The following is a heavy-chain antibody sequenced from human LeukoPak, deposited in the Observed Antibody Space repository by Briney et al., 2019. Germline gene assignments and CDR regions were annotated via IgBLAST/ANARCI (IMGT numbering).Heavy chain of an antibody. Sequence: PGGSLRLSCAASGFTVSSNYMSWVRQAPGKGLEWVSVIYSGGSTYCADSVKGRFTISRDNSKNTLYLQMNSLRAEDTAVYYCARGLARGSSPHDYWGQGTLVTVSS. CDR1: GFTVSSNY. V-gene: IGHV3-53*01. CDR3: ARGLARGSSPHDY. J-gene: IGHJ4*02. CDR2: IYSGGST. D-gene: IGHD6-6*01.